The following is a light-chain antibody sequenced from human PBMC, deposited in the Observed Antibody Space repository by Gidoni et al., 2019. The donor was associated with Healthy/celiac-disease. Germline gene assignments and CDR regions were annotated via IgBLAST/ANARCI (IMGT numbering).Light chain of an antibody. CDR2: AAS. CDR3: QQSYSTLLT. CDR1: QSISSY. V-gene: IGKV1-39*01. Sequence: DIQMTQSPSSLSASVGDRVTITCRASQSISSYLNWYQQNPGKAPKLLIYAASSLQSGVPSRFSGSGPGTDFTLTISSLQPEDFATYYCQQSYSTLLTFGGGTKVEIK. J-gene: IGKJ4*01.